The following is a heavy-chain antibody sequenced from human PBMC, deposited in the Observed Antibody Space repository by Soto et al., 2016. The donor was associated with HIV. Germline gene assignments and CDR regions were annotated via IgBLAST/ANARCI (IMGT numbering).Heavy chain of an antibody. J-gene: IGHJ4*02. CDR1: GGSFNNFH. D-gene: IGHD5-18*01. CDR3: ANFRSSGSTYGVGY. CDR2: IDHSGRT. V-gene: IGHV4-34*02. Sequence: QVQLQQGGARLLKPSETLSLTCVLYGGSFNNFHYDWIRQPPGKGLEWIGEIDHSGRTNYNPSLKSRVTISVDASNNKFSLNLKSLTAADTAIYYCANFRSSGSTYGVGYWGQGALITVSS.